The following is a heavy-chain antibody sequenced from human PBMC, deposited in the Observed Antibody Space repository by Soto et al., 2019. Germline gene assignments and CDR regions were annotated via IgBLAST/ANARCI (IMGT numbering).Heavy chain of an antibody. CDR1: GFTFRGYE. CDR3: VRDRGGPDQGDFTPI. J-gene: IGHJ4*02. D-gene: IGHD2-21*02. V-gene: IGHV3-48*03. CDR2: ISTSGTTV. Sequence: EAHLVESGGGSVLPGGSLRLSCAASGFTFRGYEMNWVRQAPGKGLEWVSYISTSGTTVYYTDSVKGRFAISRDNAKASLFLQMSSLRVEDTAVYYCVRDRGGPDQGDFTPIWGQGALVTVPS.